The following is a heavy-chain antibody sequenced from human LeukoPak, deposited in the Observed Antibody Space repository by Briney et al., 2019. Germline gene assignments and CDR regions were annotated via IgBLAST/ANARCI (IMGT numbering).Heavy chain of an antibody. CDR2: IYYSGST. J-gene: IGHJ4*02. CDR3: ARGEIAVAGSLFAY. V-gene: IGHV4-59*01. CDR1: GGSISSYY. Sequence: SQTLSLTCTVSGGSISSYYWSWIRQPPGKGLEWIGYIYYSGSTNYNPSLKSRVTISVDTSKNQFSLKLSSVTAADTAVYYCARGEIAVAGSLFAYWGQGTLVTVSS. D-gene: IGHD6-19*01.